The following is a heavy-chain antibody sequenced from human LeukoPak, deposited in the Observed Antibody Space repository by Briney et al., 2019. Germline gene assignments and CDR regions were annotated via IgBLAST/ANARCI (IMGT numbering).Heavy chain of an antibody. D-gene: IGHD3-9*01. CDR1: GFTFGDYA. V-gene: IGHV3-49*03. CDR3: TRDPNPEYYDILTGYYMFDP. J-gene: IGHJ5*02. Sequence: PGRSLRLSCTASGFTFGDYAMSWFRQAPGKGLEWVGFIRSKAYGGTTEYAASVKGRFTISRDDSKSIAYLQMNSLKTEDTAVYYCTRDPNPEYYDILTGYYMFDPWGQGTLVTVSS. CDR2: IRSKAYGGTT.